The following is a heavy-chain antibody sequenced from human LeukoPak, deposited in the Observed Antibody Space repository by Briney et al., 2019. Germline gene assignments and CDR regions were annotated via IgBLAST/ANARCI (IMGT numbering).Heavy chain of an antibody. V-gene: IGHV3-74*01. J-gene: IGHJ3*02. D-gene: IGHD5-18*01. CDR3: AREGYSYEGWAFDI. CDR1: GFTFSTYW. CDR2: INSDGSRT. Sequence: PGGSLRLSCAASGFTFSTYWMHCVRQAPGKGLVWVSRINSDGSRTTYADSVKGRFTISRDNAKNSLYLQMNSLRAEDTALYYCAREGYSYEGWAFDIWGQGTMVTVSS.